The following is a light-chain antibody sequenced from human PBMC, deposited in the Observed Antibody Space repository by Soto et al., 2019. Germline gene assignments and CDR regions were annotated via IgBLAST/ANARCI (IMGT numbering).Light chain of an antibody. CDR3: QHYGDLPPIT. V-gene: IGKV1-33*01. Sequence: DIQMTQSPSSLSASVGDRVTITCQATQDISNYLNWYQQKPGKAPELLIYDASKLQTGVPSRFSGSGSGTDFTFTISSLQPEDFATYYCQHYGDLPPITFGQGTRLDI. J-gene: IGKJ5*01. CDR1: QDISNY. CDR2: DAS.